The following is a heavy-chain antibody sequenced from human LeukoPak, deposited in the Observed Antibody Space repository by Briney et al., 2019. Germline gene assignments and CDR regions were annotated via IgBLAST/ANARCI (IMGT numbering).Heavy chain of an antibody. D-gene: IGHD2-2*02. CDR3: ARHCSSTSCYNLVRFDP. J-gene: IGHJ5*02. CDR2: IYHSGST. Sequence: PSETLSLTCAVSGYSISSGYYWGWIRQPPGKGLEWIGSIYHSGSTYYNPSLKSRVTISVGTSKNPFSLELSSVIAADTAVYYCARHCSSTSCYNLVRFDPWGQGTLVTVSS. V-gene: IGHV4-38-2*01. CDR1: GYSISSGYY.